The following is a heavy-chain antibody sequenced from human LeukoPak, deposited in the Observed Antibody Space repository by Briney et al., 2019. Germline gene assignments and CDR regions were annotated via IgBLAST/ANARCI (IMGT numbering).Heavy chain of an antibody. V-gene: IGHV3-9*01. J-gene: IGHJ4*02. CDR1: GFNFDDYA. D-gene: IGHD3-22*01. Sequence: SLRLSCATSGFNFDDYAMHWVRQAPGKGLEWVSGITWNSDSTGYADSVRGRFIISRDNAEKSLFLQMNSLRAEDTALYFCAKTTLTHYYDTSGYYFDQWGQGTLVTVSS. CDR2: ITWNSDST. CDR3: AKTTLTHYYDTSGYYFDQ.